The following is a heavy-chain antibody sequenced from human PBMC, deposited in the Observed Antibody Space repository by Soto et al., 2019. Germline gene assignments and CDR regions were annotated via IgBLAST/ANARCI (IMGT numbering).Heavy chain of an antibody. CDR1: GFTVSSNY. V-gene: IGHV3-53*01. CDR2: IYSGGST. Sequence: LRLSCAASGFTVSSNYMSWVRQAPGKGLEWVSVIYSGGSTYYADSVKGRFTISRDNSKNTLYLQMNSLRAEDTAVYYCARASGYDFWSGYRLDYYYYYGMDVWGQGTTVTVSS. D-gene: IGHD3-3*01. J-gene: IGHJ6*02. CDR3: ARASGYDFWSGYRLDYYYYYGMDV.